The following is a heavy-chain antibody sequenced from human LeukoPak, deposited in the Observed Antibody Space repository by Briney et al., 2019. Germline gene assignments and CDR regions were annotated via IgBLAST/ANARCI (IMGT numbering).Heavy chain of an antibody. CDR3: AKDGGDSPGHELFDY. Sequence: GGSLRLSCAGSGFTLNNYAMTWVRQAPGRGLEWVSLISSAGVTFYADSVKGRFTISRDSSRNTLFLEMNTLSAGDTAIYYCAKDGGDSPGHELFDYRGQGTLVTVSS. J-gene: IGHJ4*02. CDR2: ISSAGVT. CDR1: GFTLNNYA. V-gene: IGHV3-23*01. D-gene: IGHD3-16*01.